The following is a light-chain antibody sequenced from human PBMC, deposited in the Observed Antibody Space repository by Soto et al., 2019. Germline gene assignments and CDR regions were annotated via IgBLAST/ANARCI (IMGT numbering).Light chain of an antibody. CDR2: GAS. Sequence: EIEMTQSPATLSVSPGERATLSCRASQSVNSNLVWYQQKPGQAHRLLIYGASTWATGIPARFSGSGSGTEFTLTISSLQSEDFAVYYCQHHNTWLWTFGQGTKVEIK. CDR3: QHHNTWLWT. CDR1: QSVNSN. J-gene: IGKJ1*01. V-gene: IGKV3-15*01.